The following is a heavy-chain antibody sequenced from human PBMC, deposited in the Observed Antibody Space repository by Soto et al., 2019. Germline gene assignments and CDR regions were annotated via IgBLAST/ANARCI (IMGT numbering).Heavy chain of an antibody. CDR3: ARAVEYGDQKRGYYYGMDV. D-gene: IGHD4-17*01. CDR1: GGTFSSYA. CDR2: IIPIFGTA. Sequence: QVQLVQSGAEVKKPGSSVKVSCKASGGTFSSYAISWVRQAPGQGLEWMGGIIPIFGTANYAQKFQGRVTITADESTCTAYMELSSLRSEDTAVYYCARAVEYGDQKRGYYYGMDVWGQGTTVTVSS. J-gene: IGHJ6*02. V-gene: IGHV1-69*01.